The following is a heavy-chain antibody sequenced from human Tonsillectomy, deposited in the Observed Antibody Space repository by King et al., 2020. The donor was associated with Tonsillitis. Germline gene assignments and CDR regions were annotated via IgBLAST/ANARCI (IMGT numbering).Heavy chain of an antibody. J-gene: IGHJ3*02. Sequence: VQLVESGGGVVQPGGSLRLSCAASGFTFSSYGMHWVRQAPGKGLEWVAFIRYDRSNKYYTDSVKGRFTISRDNSKNTLYLQMNSLRAEDTAVYYCAKPIFNYYDSSGNDAFDIWGQGTMVTVSS. CDR3: AKPIFNYYDSSGNDAFDI. CDR2: IRYDRSNK. V-gene: IGHV3-30*02. CDR1: GFTFSSYG. D-gene: IGHD3-22*01.